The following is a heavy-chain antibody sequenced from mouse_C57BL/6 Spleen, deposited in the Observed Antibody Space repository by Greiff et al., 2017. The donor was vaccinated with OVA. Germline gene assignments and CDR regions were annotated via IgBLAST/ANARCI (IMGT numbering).Heavy chain of an antibody. J-gene: IGHJ3*01. CDR2: INPYNGGT. D-gene: IGHD2-4*01. V-gene: IGHV1-19*01. CDR3: ARGGNDYFFAY. Sequence: EVKLQESGPVLVKPGASVKMSCKASGYTFPDYYMNWVKQSHGKSLEWIGVINPYNGGTSYNQKFKGKATLTVDKSSSTAYMELNSLTSEDSAVYYCARGGNDYFFAYWGQGTLVTVSA. CDR1: GYTFPDYY.